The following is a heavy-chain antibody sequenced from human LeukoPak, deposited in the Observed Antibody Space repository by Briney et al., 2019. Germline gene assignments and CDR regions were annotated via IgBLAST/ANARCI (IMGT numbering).Heavy chain of an antibody. Sequence: PGGSLRLSCAASGFTFSSYSMNWVRQAPGKGLEWVSYISCGSSTIYYADSVKGRFTISRDNAKNSLCLQMNSLRDEDTAVYYCARENIVVVTAIRDAFDIWGQGTMVTVSS. D-gene: IGHD2-21*02. CDR1: GFTFSSYS. CDR2: ISCGSSTI. J-gene: IGHJ3*02. V-gene: IGHV3-48*02. CDR3: ARENIVVVTAIRDAFDI.